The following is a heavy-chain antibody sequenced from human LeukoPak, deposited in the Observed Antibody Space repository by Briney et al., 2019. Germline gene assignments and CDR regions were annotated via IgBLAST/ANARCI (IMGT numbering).Heavy chain of an antibody. CDR1: GGSISSSSYY. Sequence: PSETLPLTCTVSGGSISSSSYYWGWIRQPPGKGLEWIGSIYYSGSTYYNPSLKSRVTISVDTSKNQFSLKLSSVTAADTAVYYCARSGSGYLRYYFDYWGQGTLVTVSS. V-gene: IGHV4-39*07. CDR2: IYYSGST. D-gene: IGHD5-12*01. J-gene: IGHJ4*02. CDR3: ARSGSGYLRYYFDY.